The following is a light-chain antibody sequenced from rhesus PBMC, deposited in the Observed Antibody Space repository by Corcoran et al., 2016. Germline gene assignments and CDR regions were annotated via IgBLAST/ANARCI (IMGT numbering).Light chain of an antibody. CDR2: EAS. CDR3: RHYYSTPPT. J-gene: IGKJ1*01. V-gene: IGKV1-22*01. Sequence: DIQMTQSPSSLSAPVGDRVTITCRASQGITNDLAWYQQKPGETPKLPIYEASSLQSGIPSRFSGSGSGTDFTLTISSLQSEDFATYYCRHYYSTPPTFGQGAKVEI. CDR1: QGITND.